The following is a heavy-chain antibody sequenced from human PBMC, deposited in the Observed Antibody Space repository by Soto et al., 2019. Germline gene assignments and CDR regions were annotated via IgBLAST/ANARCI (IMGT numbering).Heavy chain of an antibody. CDR3: ARDSKCASATRLGYGMDV. CDR1: GGTFSSYA. V-gene: IGHV1-69*01. Sequence: QVQLVQSGAEVKKPGSSVKVSCKASGGTFSSYAISWVRQAPGQGLEWMGGIIPIFGTANYAQKFQVRVTITAGESTSTAYMERSSLGSEDTAGYYCARDSKCASATRLGYGMDVWGQGTTVTVS. D-gene: IGHD6-25*01. J-gene: IGHJ6*02. CDR2: IIPIFGTA.